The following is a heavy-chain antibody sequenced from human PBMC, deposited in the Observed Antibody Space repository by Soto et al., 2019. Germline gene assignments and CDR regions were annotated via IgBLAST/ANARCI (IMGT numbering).Heavy chain of an antibody. CDR3: AREHSSSWKPHY. V-gene: IGHV4-4*07. D-gene: IGHD6-13*01. J-gene: IGHJ4*02. CDR1: GGTISSYY. CDR2: IYTSGST. Sequence: SETLSLTSTVSGGTISSYYWSWIRQPAGKGLEWIGRIYTSGSTNYNPSLKSRVTMSVDTSKNQFSLKLSSVTAADTAVYYCAREHSSSWKPHYWGQGTLVTVSS.